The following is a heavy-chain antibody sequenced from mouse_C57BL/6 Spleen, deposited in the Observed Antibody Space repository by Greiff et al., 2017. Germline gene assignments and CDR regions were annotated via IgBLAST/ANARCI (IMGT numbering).Heavy chain of an antibody. CDR1: GFNIKDYY. CDR3: TTTVVATDPYYFDY. D-gene: IGHD1-1*01. J-gene: IGHJ2*01. Sequence: VQLQQSGAELVRPGASVKLSCTASGFNIKDYYMHWVKQRPEQGLEWIGRIDPEDGDTEYAPKFQGKATMTADTSSNTAYLQLSSLTSEDTAVYYCTTTVVATDPYYFDYWGQGTTLTVSS. CDR2: IDPEDGDT. V-gene: IGHV14-1*01.